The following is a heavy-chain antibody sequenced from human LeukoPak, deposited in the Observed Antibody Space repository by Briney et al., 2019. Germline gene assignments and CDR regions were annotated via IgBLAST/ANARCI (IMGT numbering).Heavy chain of an antibody. D-gene: IGHD3-3*01. CDR2: INPNSGGT. J-gene: IGHJ4*02. CDR1: GYTFTGYY. Sequence: ASVKVSCKASGYTFTGYYMHWVRQAPGQGLEWMGWINPNSGGTNYAQKFQGRVTMTRDTSISTAYMELSRLRSDDTAVYYCARVTDFWSGYSAGYWGQGTLVAVSS. V-gene: IGHV1-2*02. CDR3: ARVTDFWSGYSAGY.